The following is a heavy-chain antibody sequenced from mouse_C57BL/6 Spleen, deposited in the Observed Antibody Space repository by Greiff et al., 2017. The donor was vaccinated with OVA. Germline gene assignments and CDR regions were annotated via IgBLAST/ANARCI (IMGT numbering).Heavy chain of an antibody. Sequence: EVQLQQSGPELVKPGASVKIPCKASGYTFTDYNMDWVKQSHGKSLEWICDINPNNGGTISNQKFKGKATLTVDKSSSTAYMELRSLTSEDTAVYYCALQLRPLYYYAMDYWVKEPQSPSPQ. CDR3: ALQLRPLYYYAMDY. D-gene: IGHD3-2*02. J-gene: IGHJ4*01. V-gene: IGHV1-18*01. CDR1: GYTFTDYN. CDR2: INPNNGGT.